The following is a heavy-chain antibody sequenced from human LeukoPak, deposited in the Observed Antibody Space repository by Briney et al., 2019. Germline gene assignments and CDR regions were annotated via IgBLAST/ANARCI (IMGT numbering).Heavy chain of an antibody. D-gene: IGHD1-26*01. V-gene: IGHV1-46*01. CDR1: GYTFTSYY. J-gene: IGHJ3*02. CDR3: ARALYRRDAFDI. Sequence: ASVKVSCKASGYTFTSYYMHWVRQAPGQGLEWMGIINPSGGSTSYAQKFQGRVTMTRDTSTSTVYMELSSLSSEDTAVYYCARALYRRDAFDIWGQGTMVTVSS. CDR2: INPSGGST.